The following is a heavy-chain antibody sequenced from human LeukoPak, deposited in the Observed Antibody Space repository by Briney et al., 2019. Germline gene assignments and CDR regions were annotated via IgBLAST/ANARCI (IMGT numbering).Heavy chain of an antibody. CDR1: GGSISSGSYY. CDR3: ARDHRGYYADY. V-gene: IGHV4-61*02. CDR2: IYTSGST. Sequence: SQTLSLTCTVSGGSISSGSYYWSWIRQPAGKGLEWIGRIYTSGSTNYNPSLKSRVTISVDTSKNQFSLKLSSVTAADTAVYYCARDHRGYYADYWGQGTLVTVSS. D-gene: IGHD3-22*01. J-gene: IGHJ4*02.